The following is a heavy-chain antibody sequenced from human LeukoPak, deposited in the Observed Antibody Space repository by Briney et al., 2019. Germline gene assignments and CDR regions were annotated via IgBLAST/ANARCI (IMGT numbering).Heavy chain of an antibody. CDR2: ISGSGGST. V-gene: IGHV3-23*01. Sequence: GGSLRLSCAASGFTFSSYAMSWVRQAPGKGLEWVSAISGSGGSTYYADSVKGRFTISRDNSKNTLYLQMNSLRAEDTAVYYYAKEGRRKGYCSSTSCYADALDIWGQGTMVTVSS. D-gene: IGHD2-2*01. CDR1: GFTFSSYA. CDR3: AKEGRRKGYCSSTSCYADALDI. J-gene: IGHJ3*02.